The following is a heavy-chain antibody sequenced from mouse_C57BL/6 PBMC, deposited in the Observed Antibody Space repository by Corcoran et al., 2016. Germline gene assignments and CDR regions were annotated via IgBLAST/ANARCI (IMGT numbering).Heavy chain of an antibody. Sequence: DVQLQESGPGLVKPSQSLSLTCSVTGYSITSGYYWNWIRQFPGNKLEWMGYISYDGSNNYNPSLKNRISITRDTSKNQFFLKLNSVTTEDTATYYCASLYDYDVWSWFAYWGQGTLVTVSA. J-gene: IGHJ3*01. V-gene: IGHV3-6*01. D-gene: IGHD2-4*01. CDR3: ASLYDYDVWSWFAY. CDR2: ISYDGSN. CDR1: GYSITSGYY.